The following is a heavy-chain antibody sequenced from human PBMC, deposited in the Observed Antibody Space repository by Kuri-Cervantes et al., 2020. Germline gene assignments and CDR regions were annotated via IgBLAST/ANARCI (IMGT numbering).Heavy chain of an antibody. CDR2: IIPIFGTA. CDR3: ARGYSSGWYTPFDY. D-gene: IGHD6-19*01. Sequence: SVKVSCKASGGTFSSYAISWVRQAPGQGLEWMGGIIPIFGTANYAQKFQGRVTITADESTSTAYMELSSLRSEGTAVYYCARGYSSGWYTPFDYWGQGTLVTVSS. CDR1: GGTFSSYA. J-gene: IGHJ4*02. V-gene: IGHV1-69*13.